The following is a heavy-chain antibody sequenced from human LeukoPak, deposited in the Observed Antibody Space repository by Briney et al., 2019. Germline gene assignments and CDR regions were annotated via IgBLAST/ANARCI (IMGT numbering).Heavy chain of an antibody. Sequence: SETLSLTCTVSGGSISSYYWSWIRQPPGQGLEWIGYIYYSGTTNYNPSLKSRVTISVDTSKNQFSLKLSSVTAADTAVYYCARVDGGGDAFDIWGQGTMVTVSS. V-gene: IGHV4-59*01. CDR3: ARVDGGGDAFDI. CDR1: GGSISSYY. D-gene: IGHD3-10*01. J-gene: IGHJ3*02. CDR2: IYYSGTT.